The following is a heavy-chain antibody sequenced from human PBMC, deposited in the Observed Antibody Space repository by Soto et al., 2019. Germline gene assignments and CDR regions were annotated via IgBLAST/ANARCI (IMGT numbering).Heavy chain of an antibody. CDR3: ARSGDYGDFEKSKLYYYYMDV. V-gene: IGHV1-46*03. Sequence: GASVKVSCKASGYTFTNYYMLWVRQAPGQGLEWMGIINPSGGSTSYAQKFQGRVTMTRDTSTSTVYIELSSLRSEDTAVYYCARSGDYGDFEKSKLYYYYMDVWGKGTTVTVSS. D-gene: IGHD4-17*01. CDR1: GYTFTNYY. J-gene: IGHJ6*03. CDR2: INPSGGST.